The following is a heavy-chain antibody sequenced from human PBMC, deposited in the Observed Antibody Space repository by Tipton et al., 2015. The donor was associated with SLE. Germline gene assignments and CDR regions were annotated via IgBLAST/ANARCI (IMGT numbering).Heavy chain of an antibody. CDR1: GFILSSYA. CDR3: ARDRRWEYYYGIDV. CDR2: ISDSGTIM. J-gene: IGHJ6*02. Sequence: LSLTCAASGFILSSYAMNWVRQAPGKGLEWVSYISDSGTIMSYADSVKGRFTVSRDNAKKSLYLQLDSLRAEDTAVYYCARDRRWEYYYGIDVWGQGTTVTVTS. D-gene: IGHD4-23*01. V-gene: IGHV3-48*03.